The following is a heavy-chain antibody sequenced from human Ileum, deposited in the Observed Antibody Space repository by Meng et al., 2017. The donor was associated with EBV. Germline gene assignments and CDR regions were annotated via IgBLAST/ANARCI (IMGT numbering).Heavy chain of an antibody. CDR3: RNAFCSAAAGCSDY. CDR2: INESGST. V-gene: IGHV4-34*01. D-gene: IGHD3-3*01. CDR1: GGSFRGNY. J-gene: IGHJ4*02. Sequence: VQIQHGGAGLFKPSETLSITCADYGGSFRGNYWSWIRQSPGKRLEWIGEINESGSTNYNPSLKSRVTILMDTSKNQFSLKLTSVTAADAAVYYCRNAFCSAAAGCSDYWGQGTLVTVSS.